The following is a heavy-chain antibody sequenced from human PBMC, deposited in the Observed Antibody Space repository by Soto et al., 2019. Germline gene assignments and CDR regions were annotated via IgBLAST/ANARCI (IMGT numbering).Heavy chain of an antibody. D-gene: IGHD6-25*01. CDR3: ARDPQQRLADSYYYGMDV. J-gene: IGHJ6*02. CDR2: ISGLSSYI. CDR1: GFTFSRYG. Sequence: EVQLVESGGGLVKPGGSLRLSCAASGFTFSRYGMNRVRQAPGKGLELVSSISGLSSYIYYADSVKGRFTVSRDNAKNSLYVQMNSLRAEDTAVYYCARDPQQRLADSYYYGMDVWGQGTTVIVSS. V-gene: IGHV3-21*02.